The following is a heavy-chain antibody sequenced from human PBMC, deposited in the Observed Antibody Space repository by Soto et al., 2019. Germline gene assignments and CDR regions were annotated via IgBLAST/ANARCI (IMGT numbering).Heavy chain of an antibody. J-gene: IGHJ6*02. Sequence: QVQLVQSGAEVKKPGSSVKVSCKASGGTFSSYAISWVRQAPGQGLEWMGGIIPIFGTANYAQKLQGRVTITADESTSTADMELSSLRSEDTAVYCCAIENRHQLLLIPNYYGMDVWGQGTTVTVSS. CDR3: AIENRHQLLLIPNYYGMDV. V-gene: IGHV1-69*01. CDR1: GGTFSSYA. CDR2: IIPIFGTA. D-gene: IGHD2-2*01.